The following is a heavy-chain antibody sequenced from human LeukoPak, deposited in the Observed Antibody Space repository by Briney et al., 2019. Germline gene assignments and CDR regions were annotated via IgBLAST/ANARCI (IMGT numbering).Heavy chain of an antibody. D-gene: IGHD3-9*01. CDR1: GFTFSSYG. CDR2: ISSSSSYI. V-gene: IGHV3-21*01. J-gene: IGHJ3*02. Sequence: GGSLRLSCAASGFTFSSYGMHWVRQAPRKGLEWVSSISSSSSYIYYADSLKGRFTISRDNAKNSLYLQMNSLRAEDTAVYYCARDWYDNSDAFDIWGQGTMVTVSS. CDR3: ARDWYDNSDAFDI.